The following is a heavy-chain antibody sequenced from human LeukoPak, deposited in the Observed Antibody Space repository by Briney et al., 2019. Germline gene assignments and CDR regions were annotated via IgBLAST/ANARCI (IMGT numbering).Heavy chain of an antibody. Sequence: GGSLRLSCAASGFTFSSYGMHWVRQAPGKGLEWVAVIWYDGSNKYYADSVKGRFTISRDNSKNTLYLQMNSLRAEDTAVYYCARDRATYYDFWSGSGWFDPWGQGTLVTVSS. J-gene: IGHJ5*02. V-gene: IGHV3-33*01. CDR1: GFTFSSYG. CDR3: ARDRATYYDFWSGSGWFDP. D-gene: IGHD3-3*01. CDR2: IWYDGSNK.